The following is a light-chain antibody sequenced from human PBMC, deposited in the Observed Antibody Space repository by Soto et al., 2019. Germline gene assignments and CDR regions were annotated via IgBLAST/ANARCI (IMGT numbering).Light chain of an antibody. CDR2: DTS. CDR3: LLLYSTGRV. Sequence: QAVVTQEPSLTVSPGGTVTLTCGSSTGAVTSGRYPYWFQQKPGQAPRTLIYDTSNKHSWTPARFSGSLLGGKAALTLSGAQTEDEADYYCLLLYSTGRVFGGGTKLTVL. CDR1: TGAVTSGRY. V-gene: IGLV7-46*01. J-gene: IGLJ2*01.